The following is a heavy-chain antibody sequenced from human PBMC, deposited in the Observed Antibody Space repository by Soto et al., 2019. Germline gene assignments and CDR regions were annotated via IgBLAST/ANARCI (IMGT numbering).Heavy chain of an antibody. V-gene: IGHV4-39*01. CDR2: IYYTGST. J-gene: IGHJ4*02. Sequence: SETLSLTCTVSGGSITSSGYYWDRIRQPPGKGLEWIGTIYYTGSTYYNPSLKSRVTISVDTSKNLFSLRLTSVTAADTAVYSCARRGGAAPFDYWGQGTLVTVSS. CDR3: ARRGGAAPFDY. CDR1: GGSITSSGYY. D-gene: IGHD2-15*01.